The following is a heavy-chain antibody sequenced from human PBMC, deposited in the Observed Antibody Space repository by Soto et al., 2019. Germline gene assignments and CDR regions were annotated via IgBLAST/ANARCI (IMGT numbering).Heavy chain of an antibody. D-gene: IGHD6-6*01. CDR1: GFSLSTSGVG. CDR2: IYWNDDK. Sequence: GSGPTLVNPTQTLTLTCTFSGFSLSTSGVGVGWIRQPPGKALEWLALIYWNDDKRYSPSLKSRLTITKDTSKNQVVLTMTNMDPVDTATYYCAHLSIAARTGPKTYYYYYGMEVWGQGTTVTVSS. J-gene: IGHJ6*02. V-gene: IGHV2-5*01. CDR3: AHLSIAARTGPKTYYYYYGMEV.